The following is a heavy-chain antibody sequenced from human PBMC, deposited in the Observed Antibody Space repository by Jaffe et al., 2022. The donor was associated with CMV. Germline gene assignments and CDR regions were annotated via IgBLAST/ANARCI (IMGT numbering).Heavy chain of an antibody. V-gene: IGHV3-23*04. CDR1: GFTFSSYA. Sequence: EVQLVESGGGLVQPGGSLRLSCAASGFTFSSYAMSWVRQAPGKGLEWVSAISGSGGSTYYADSVKGRFTISRDNSKNTLYLQMNSLRAEDTAVYYCATTYYDYVWGSYRSTSSAFDIWGQGTMVTVSS. D-gene: IGHD3-16*02. CDR2: ISGSGGST. CDR3: ATTYYDYVWGSYRSTSSAFDI. J-gene: IGHJ3*02.